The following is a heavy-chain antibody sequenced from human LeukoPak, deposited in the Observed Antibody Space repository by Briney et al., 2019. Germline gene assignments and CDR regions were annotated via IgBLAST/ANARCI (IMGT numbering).Heavy chain of an antibody. J-gene: IGHJ4*02. CDR3: ARVGTNSGYADY. Sequence: GGSLRLSCAASGFTFSSYSMNWVRQAPGKGLEWGSYISSSSSTIYYADSVKGRFTISRDNAKNSLYLQMNSLRAEDTAVYYCARVGTNSGYADYWGQGTLVTVSS. D-gene: IGHD5-12*01. CDR2: ISSSSSTI. CDR1: GFTFSSYS. V-gene: IGHV3-48*01.